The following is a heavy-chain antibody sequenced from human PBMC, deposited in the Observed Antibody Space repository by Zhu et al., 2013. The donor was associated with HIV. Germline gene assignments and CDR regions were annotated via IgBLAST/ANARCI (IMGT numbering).Heavy chain of an antibody. CDR1: GYTFIGYY. V-gene: IGHV1-2*04. D-gene: IGHD1-1*01. CDR3: GRGFQDPFTGTNSFQYYGMDV. J-gene: IGHJ6*02. Sequence: QVQLVQSGAEVKKPGASVKVSCKASGYTFIGYYMHWVRQAPGQGLEWMGWINPNSGSTNYAQKFQGWVTMTRDTSISTAYMEMSSLKSDDTAVYYCGRGFQDPFTGTNSFQYYGMDVWGQGTTVTVSS. CDR2: INPNSGST.